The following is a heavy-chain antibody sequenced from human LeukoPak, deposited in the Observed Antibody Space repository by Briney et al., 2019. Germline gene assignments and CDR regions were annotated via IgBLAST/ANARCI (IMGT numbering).Heavy chain of an antibody. J-gene: IGHJ3*02. Sequence: GGSLRLSCGASGFTFSAYWMTWVRQAPGKGLEWVANIRRDGSETYYVDSVKGRFTISRDNGKNSLYLQMDSLRAEDTAIYYCATDPYDDGPSYVAFDMWGHGTSVTVSS. CDR3: ATDPYDDGPSYVAFDM. CDR1: GFTFSAYW. V-gene: IGHV3-7*01. D-gene: IGHD4-17*01. CDR2: IRRDGSET.